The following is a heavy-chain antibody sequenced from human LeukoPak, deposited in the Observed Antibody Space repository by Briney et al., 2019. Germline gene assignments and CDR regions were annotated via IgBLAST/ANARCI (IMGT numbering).Heavy chain of an antibody. CDR3: ARAPNDFWSGYAAYIDV. CDR1: GFTFSSYW. Sequence: AGYLRLSCAAAGFTFSSYWMSWVRQAPGKGLEWVANIKHDGSEKYYVDSVKGRFTISRDNAKNSLYLQMNSLRAEDTAVYYCARAPNDFWSGYAAYIDVWGKGTTVTVSS. CDR2: IKHDGSEK. J-gene: IGHJ6*03. V-gene: IGHV3-7*01. D-gene: IGHD3-3*01.